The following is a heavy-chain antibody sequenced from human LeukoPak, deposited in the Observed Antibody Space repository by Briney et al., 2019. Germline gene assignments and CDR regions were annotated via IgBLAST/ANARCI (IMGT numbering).Heavy chain of an antibody. CDR1: GGSISSGSYY. D-gene: IGHD6-6*01. V-gene: IGHV4-61*02. J-gene: IGHJ2*01. CDR3: ARMMAARPTGFDL. CDR2: IYTSGST. Sequence: SQTLSLTCTVSGGSISSGSYYWSWIRQPAGKGLEWIGRIYTSGSTNYNPSLQSRVTISVDTSKNQFSLKLSSVTAADTAVYYCARMMAARPTGFDLWGRGTLVTVSS.